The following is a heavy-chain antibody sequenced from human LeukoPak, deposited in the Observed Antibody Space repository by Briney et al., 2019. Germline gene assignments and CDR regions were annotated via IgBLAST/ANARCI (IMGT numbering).Heavy chain of an antibody. CDR2: IYSSGST. CDR1: GGSISSGSYY. V-gene: IGHV4-61*02. D-gene: IGHD3-3*01. J-gene: IGHJ4*02. Sequence: SETLSLTCTVSGGSISSGSYYWSWIRQPAGKGLEWIGRIYSSGSTNYNPSLKSRVAISVDTSKNQFSLKLSSVTAADTAVYYCARDRSNDFWSGYYVYFDYWGQGTLVTVSA. CDR3: ARDRSNDFWSGYYVYFDY.